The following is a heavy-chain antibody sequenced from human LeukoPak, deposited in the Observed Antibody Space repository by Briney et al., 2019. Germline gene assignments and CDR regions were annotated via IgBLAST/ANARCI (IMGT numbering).Heavy chain of an antibody. CDR3: ARGPLEYCSGGTCYSGRNWFDP. CDR2: INPNSGDT. V-gene: IGHV1-2*06. J-gene: IGHJ5*02. D-gene: IGHD2-15*01. CDR1: GYILTDYY. Sequence: ASVKVSCKASGYILTDYYMHWVRQALGQGLEWMGRINPNSGDTNYAQKFQGRVTMTRDTSISTVYMELRRLRYDDTAAYYCARGPLEYCSGGTCYSGRNWFDPWGQGTLVTVSS.